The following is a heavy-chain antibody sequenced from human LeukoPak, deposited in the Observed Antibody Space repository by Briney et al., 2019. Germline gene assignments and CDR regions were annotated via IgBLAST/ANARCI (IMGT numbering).Heavy chain of an antibody. Sequence: SETLSLTCTVSGGSASSYYGNWIRQPPGKGLEWIGYIHYSGSTNYNPSLKSRVTISVDTSKNQFSLKLSSVTAADTAVYYCARSGAGSISYYYDSSGYYDYWGQGTLVTVSS. CDR2: IHYSGST. D-gene: IGHD3-22*01. CDR1: GGSASSYY. V-gene: IGHV4-59*02. CDR3: ARSGAGSISYYYDSSGYYDY. J-gene: IGHJ4*02.